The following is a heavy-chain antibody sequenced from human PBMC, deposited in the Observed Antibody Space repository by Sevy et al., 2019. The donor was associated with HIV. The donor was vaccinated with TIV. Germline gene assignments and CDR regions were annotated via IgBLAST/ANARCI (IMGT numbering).Heavy chain of an antibody. CDR2: ISPDGTVT. CDR3: AKDFWSSNSPS. Sequence: GGSLRLSCATSGFTFTGYGMHWVRQAPGKGLEWVSYISPDGTVTTYADSVKVRFTISRDNVQNTLYLQMDRLSADDTAVYYCAKDFWSSNSPSWGQRAQVTVSS. D-gene: IGHD3-3*01. CDR1: GFTFTGYG. J-gene: IGHJ5*02. V-gene: IGHV3-30*02.